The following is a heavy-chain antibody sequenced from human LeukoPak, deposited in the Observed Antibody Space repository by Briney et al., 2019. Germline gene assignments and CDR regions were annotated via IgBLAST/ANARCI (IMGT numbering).Heavy chain of an antibody. CDR2: IDPSDSYT. CDR1: GYSFTSYW. CDR3: TSEMVRGAAYYYYYGMDV. D-gene: IGHD3-10*01. V-gene: IGHV5-10-1*01. J-gene: IGHJ6*02. Sequence: GVSLKISCKGSGYSFTSYWISWVRQMPGKGLEWMGRIDPSDSYTNYSTSFEGHATMSADKSISTASLQWSSLKASDTAMYYCTSEMVRGAAYYYYYGMDVWGQGTTVTVSS.